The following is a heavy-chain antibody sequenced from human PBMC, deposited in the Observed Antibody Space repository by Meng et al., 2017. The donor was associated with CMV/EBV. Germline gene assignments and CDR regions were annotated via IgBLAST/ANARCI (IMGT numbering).Heavy chain of an antibody. CDR1: GGTFSNYG. CDR3: ARDEKVRVRGVTYYYYYGMDV. CDR2: INPNSGGT. D-gene: IGHD3-10*01. Sequence: ASVKVSCKASGGTFSNYGVNWVRQAPGQGLEWMGWINPNSGGTNYAQKFQGRVTMTRDTSISTAYMELSRLRSDDTAVYYCARDEKVRVRGVTYYYYYGMDVWGQGTTVTVSS. V-gene: IGHV1-2*02. J-gene: IGHJ6*02.